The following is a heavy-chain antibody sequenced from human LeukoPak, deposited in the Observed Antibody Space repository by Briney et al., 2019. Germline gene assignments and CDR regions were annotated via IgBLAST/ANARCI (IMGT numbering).Heavy chain of an antibody. CDR1: GFTVSSNS. J-gene: IGHJ4*02. CDR2: IYSDNT. CDR3: ARDRKRYYYDSSGPIDY. D-gene: IGHD3-22*01. Sequence: GGSLRLSCTVSGFTVSSNSMSWVRQAPGKGLEWVSFIYSDNTHYSDSVKGRFTISRDNAKNSLYLQMNSLRAEDTAVYYCARDRKRYYYDSSGPIDYWGQGTLVTVSS. V-gene: IGHV3-53*01.